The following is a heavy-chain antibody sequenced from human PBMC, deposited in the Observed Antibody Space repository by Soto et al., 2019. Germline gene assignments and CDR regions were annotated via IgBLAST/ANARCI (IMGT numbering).Heavy chain of an antibody. J-gene: IGHJ6*02. V-gene: IGHV1-18*01. Sequence: ASVKVSCKASGYTFTSYGISWVRQAPGQGLEWMGWISAYNGNTNYAQKLQGRVTMTTDTSTSTAYMELRSLRSDDTAVYYCARGYSYGLYYYYYYGMDVWGQGTTVTVSS. CDR1: GYTFTSYG. D-gene: IGHD5-18*01. CDR3: ARGYSYGLYYYYYYGMDV. CDR2: ISAYNGNT.